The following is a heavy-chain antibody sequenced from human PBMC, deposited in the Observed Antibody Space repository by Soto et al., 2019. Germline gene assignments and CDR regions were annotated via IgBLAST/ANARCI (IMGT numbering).Heavy chain of an antibody. V-gene: IGHV4-31*03. CDR1: GGSISTGGYY. CDR2: IFHSGST. D-gene: IGHD3-22*01. Sequence: TLSLTCTVSGGSISTGGYYWSWIRQHPGKGLEWIGYIFHSGSTYYNPSLKSRVTISVDTSKNQFSLKLTSVTAADTAVYYCALRSMAVVPEYWGQGTLVTVSS. CDR3: ALRSMAVVPEY. J-gene: IGHJ4*02.